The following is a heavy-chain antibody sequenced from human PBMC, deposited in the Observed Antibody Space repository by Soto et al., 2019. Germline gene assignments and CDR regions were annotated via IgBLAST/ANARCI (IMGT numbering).Heavy chain of an antibody. CDR3: ARDPIDYGDYYGSGAFDI. J-gene: IGHJ3*02. Sequence: GGSLRLSCAASGFTFSSYAMHWVRQAPGKGLEWVAVISYDGSNKYYADSVKGRFTISRDNSKNTLYLQMNSLRAEDTAVYYCARDPIDYGDYYGSGAFDIWGQGTMVTVSS. D-gene: IGHD4-17*01. CDR1: GFTFSSYA. V-gene: IGHV3-30-3*01. CDR2: ISYDGSNK.